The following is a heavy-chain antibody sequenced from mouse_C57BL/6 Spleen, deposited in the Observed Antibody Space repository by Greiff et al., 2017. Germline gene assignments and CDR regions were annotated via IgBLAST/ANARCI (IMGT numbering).Heavy chain of an antibody. V-gene: IGHV1-43*01. CDR2: INPSTGGT. CDR1: GYSFTGYY. CDR3: ARGDYDYGWFAY. J-gene: IGHJ3*01. D-gene: IGHD2-4*01. Sequence: EVKVVESGPELVKPGASVKISCKASGYSFTGYYMHWVKQSSEKSLEWIGEINPSTGGTSYNQKFKGKATLTVDKSSITAYMQLKRLTSEDSAVYYCARGDYDYGWFAYWGQGTLGTVSA.